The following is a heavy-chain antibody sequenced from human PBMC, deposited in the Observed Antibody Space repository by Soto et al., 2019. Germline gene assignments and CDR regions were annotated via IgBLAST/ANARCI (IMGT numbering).Heavy chain of an antibody. V-gene: IGHV3-74*01. Sequence: EVQLVESGGGLVQPGGSLRLSCAASGFTFSSYWMHWVRQAPGKGLVWVSRINSDGSSTSYADSVKGRFTISRDNAKNTLYLQMNSLRAEDTAVYYCARDGDYDILTGSTLDAFDIWRQGTMVTVSS. D-gene: IGHD3-9*01. CDR3: ARDGDYDILTGSTLDAFDI. CDR1: GFTFSSYW. J-gene: IGHJ3*02. CDR2: INSDGSST.